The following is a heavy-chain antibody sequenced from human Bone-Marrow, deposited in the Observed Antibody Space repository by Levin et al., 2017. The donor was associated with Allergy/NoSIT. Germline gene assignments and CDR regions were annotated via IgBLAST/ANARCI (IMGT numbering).Heavy chain of an antibody. CDR3: ARDRFYSDSGSNFSWFDP. J-gene: IGHJ5*02. CDR1: GFTFSTYW. CDR2: IQSNGKT. D-gene: IGHD3-10*01. V-gene: IGHV3-74*01. Sequence: GESLKISCAASGFTFSTYWMHWVRQAPGKGLVWVSRIQSNGKTNYADSVKGRFTISRDNPKNTLYLQMNSLTVEDTAVYYCARDRFYSDSGSNFSWFDPWGQGTLVTVSS.